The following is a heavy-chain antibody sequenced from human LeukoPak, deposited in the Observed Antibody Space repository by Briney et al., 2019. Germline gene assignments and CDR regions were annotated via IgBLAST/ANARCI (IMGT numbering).Heavy chain of an antibody. V-gene: IGHV4-31*03. CDR1: GASISSGGYY. CDR3: ARANGNWYYDL. J-gene: IGHJ2*01. Sequence: PSETLSLTCTVSGASISSGGYYWSWIRRHPGKGLEWIGHIYDSGSPYKNPSLKSRLSISGDTSKNQFSLKLTSVTAADTAVYYCARANGNWYYDLWGRGTLVTISS. CDR2: IYDSGSP. D-gene: IGHD4/OR15-4a*01.